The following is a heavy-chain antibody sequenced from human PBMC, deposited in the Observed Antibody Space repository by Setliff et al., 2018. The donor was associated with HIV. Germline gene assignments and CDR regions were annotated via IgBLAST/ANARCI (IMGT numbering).Heavy chain of an antibody. CDR3: ATNVRVPGSSLDS. D-gene: IGHD6-19*01. V-gene: IGHV3-73*01. J-gene: IGHJ1*01. CDR1: GFAFVGAE. Sequence: GGSLRLSCAASGFAFVGAEIHWVRQASGKGLEWVGRIRNKFNSLATQYGESLEGRFTISRDDSKNTAYLQMRSLKTDDTAVYFCATNVRVPGSSLDSWGPGSLGTVS. CDR2: IRNKFNSLAT.